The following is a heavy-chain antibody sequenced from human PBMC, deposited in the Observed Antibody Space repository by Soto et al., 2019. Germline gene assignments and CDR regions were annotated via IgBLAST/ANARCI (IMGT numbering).Heavy chain of an antibody. J-gene: IGHJ4*02. D-gene: IGHD2-2*02. CDR1: GGTFSSYA. CDR2: ILPIFGTA. Sequence: QVQLVQSGAEVKKPGSSVKVSCKASGGTFSSYAISWVRQAPGQGLEWMGGILPIFGTANSAQKFQGRVTITADESTSTAYMELSSLRSEDTAVYYCARSGTGDCSSTSCYRRYFDYWGQGTLVTVSS. CDR3: ARSGTGDCSSTSCYRRYFDY. V-gene: IGHV1-69*01.